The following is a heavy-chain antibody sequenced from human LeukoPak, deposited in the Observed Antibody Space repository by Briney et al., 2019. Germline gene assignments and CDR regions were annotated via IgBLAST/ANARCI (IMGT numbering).Heavy chain of an antibody. V-gene: IGHV3-43D*03. CDR2: INWDGSSS. J-gene: IGHJ6*02. Sequence: AGGSLRLSCTASGFTFEEYGMHWIRQVPGGRLEWVSLINWDGSSSYYADSVKGRFTISRDNAKNSLYLQMNSLRAEDTAVYYCARDHEQQLTYYYYGMDVWGQGTTVTVSS. CDR1: GFTFEEYG. D-gene: IGHD6-13*01. CDR3: ARDHEQQLTYYYYGMDV.